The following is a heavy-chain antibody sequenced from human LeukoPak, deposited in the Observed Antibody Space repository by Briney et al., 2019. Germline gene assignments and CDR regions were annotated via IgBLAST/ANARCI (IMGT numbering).Heavy chain of an antibody. V-gene: IGHV1-2*02. CDR1: EYTLTGYY. D-gene: IGHD3-3*01. Sequence: ASVKVSCKASEYTLTGYYMHWVRQAPGQGLEWMGWINPNSGGTNYAQKFQGRVTMTRDTSISTAYMELSRLGSDDTAVYYCARDGASGYLADYWGQGTLVTVSS. J-gene: IGHJ4*02. CDR2: INPNSGGT. CDR3: ARDGASGYLADY.